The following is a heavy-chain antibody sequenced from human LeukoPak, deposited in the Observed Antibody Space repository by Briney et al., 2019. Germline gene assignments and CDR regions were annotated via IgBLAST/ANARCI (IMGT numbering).Heavy chain of an antibody. J-gene: IGHJ4*02. CDR2: VQVSGNS. Sequence: ETXSLTCTVSGGSTSTYYWSWIRQXPGRSLEWIGYVQVSGNSKYNPSLKSRVAMSVDASKNQVSLELSSVTVADTAFYYCARDQKHSYGRRFDHWGQGILVTVSS. D-gene: IGHD5-18*01. CDR1: GGSTSTYY. V-gene: IGHV4-59*01. CDR3: ARDQKHSYGRRFDH.